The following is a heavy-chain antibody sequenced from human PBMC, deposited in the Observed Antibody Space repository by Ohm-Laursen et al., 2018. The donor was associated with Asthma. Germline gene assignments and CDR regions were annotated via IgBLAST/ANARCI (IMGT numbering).Heavy chain of an antibody. CDR3: ARSDSSLKFDP. Sequence: TLSLTCTVSGGSISSGGYYWSWIRQHPGKGLEWIGYIYYSGSTYYNPSLKSRVTISVDTSKNQFSLKLSSVTAADTAVYYCARSDSSLKFDPWGQGTLVTVSS. CDR1: GGSISSGGYY. J-gene: IGHJ5*02. D-gene: IGHD6-13*01. CDR2: IYYSGST. V-gene: IGHV4-31*03.